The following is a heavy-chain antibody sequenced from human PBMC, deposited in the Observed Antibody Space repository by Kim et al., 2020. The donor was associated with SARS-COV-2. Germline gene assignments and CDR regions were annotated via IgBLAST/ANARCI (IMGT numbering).Heavy chain of an antibody. CDR2: INSDGSST. Sequence: GGSLRLSCAASGFTFSSYWMHWVRQAPGKGLVWVSRINSDGSSTSYADSVKGRFTISRDNAKNTLYLQMNSLRAEDTAVYYCARAVGDTERDYWGQGTLVTVSS. J-gene: IGHJ4*02. CDR3: ARAVGDTERDY. CDR1: GFTFSSYW. D-gene: IGHD4-17*01. V-gene: IGHV3-74*01.